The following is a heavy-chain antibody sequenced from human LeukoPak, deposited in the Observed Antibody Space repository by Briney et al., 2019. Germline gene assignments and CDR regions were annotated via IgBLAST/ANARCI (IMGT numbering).Heavy chain of an antibody. J-gene: IGHJ4*02. CDR1: GYTFTSYY. D-gene: IGHD5-18*01. V-gene: IGHV1-46*01. CDR2: INPSNSYT. Sequence: ASVKVSCKASGYTFTSYYMHWVRQAAGQGLEWMGTINPSNSYTNYAQKFQGRVTMTRDTSTSTAYMELSSLRSEDTAVYYCARAYTYGLGYWGRGIPVTVSS. CDR3: ARAYTYGLGY.